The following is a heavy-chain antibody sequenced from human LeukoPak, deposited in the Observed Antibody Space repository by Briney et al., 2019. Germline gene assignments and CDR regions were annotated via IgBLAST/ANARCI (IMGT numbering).Heavy chain of an antibody. CDR3: ARDLDDGYYDY. D-gene: IGHD3-22*01. V-gene: IGHV3-21*01. Sequence: GGSLRLSCAASGFTFSSYSMNWVRQAPGKGLEWVSSISSSSSYIYYADSVKGRFTISRDNAKNSLYLQMNSLGAEDTAVYYCARDLDDGYYDYWGQGTLVTVSS. J-gene: IGHJ4*02. CDR2: ISSSSSYI. CDR1: GFTFSSYS.